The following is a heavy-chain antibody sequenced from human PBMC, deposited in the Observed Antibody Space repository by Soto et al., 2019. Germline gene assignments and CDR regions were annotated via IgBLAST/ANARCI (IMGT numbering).Heavy chain of an antibody. D-gene: IGHD6-19*01. Sequence: EVQLLESGGGLVQPGGSLRLSCEASGFSLSTYDMIWVRQAPGKGLEWVSDIRGDGDSTYYADSVKGRFTISRDKANNTVSLQMNSLRGEDTAVYYCAREAPVAGTNYFDLWGQGTLVTVSS. V-gene: IGHV3-23*01. CDR2: IRGDGDST. J-gene: IGHJ4*02. CDR3: AREAPVAGTNYFDL. CDR1: GFSLSTYD.